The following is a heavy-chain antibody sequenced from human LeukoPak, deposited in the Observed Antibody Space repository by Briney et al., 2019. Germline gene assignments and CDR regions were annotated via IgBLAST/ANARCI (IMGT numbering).Heavy chain of an antibody. J-gene: IGHJ4*02. CDR1: GYTFTSNY. CDR3: ARDQEGFDF. Sequence: ASVKVSCKASGYTFTSNYIHWVRQAPGQGLEWMGMIYPRDGSTSYAQKFQGRVTVTRDASTSTVHMELSGLRSEDTAVYYCARDQEGFDFWGQGTLVTVSS. V-gene: IGHV1-46*01. CDR2: IYPRDGST.